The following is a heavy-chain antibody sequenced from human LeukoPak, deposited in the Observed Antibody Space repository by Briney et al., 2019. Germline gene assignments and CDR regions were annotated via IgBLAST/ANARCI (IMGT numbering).Heavy chain of an antibody. CDR3: AREVYYFGSGSYSNDY. V-gene: IGHV3-11*01. Sequence: GGSLRLSCAASGFTFSSYAMSWIRQAPGKGLEWVSYISSGGSTIYYADSVKGRFTISRDNAKNSLFLQMNSLRAEDTALYYCAREVYYFGSGSYSNDYWGQGTLVTVSS. D-gene: IGHD3-10*01. CDR2: ISSGGSTI. J-gene: IGHJ4*02. CDR1: GFTFSSYA.